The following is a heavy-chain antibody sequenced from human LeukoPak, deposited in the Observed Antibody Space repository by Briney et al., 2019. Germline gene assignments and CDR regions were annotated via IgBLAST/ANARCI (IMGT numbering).Heavy chain of an antibody. D-gene: IGHD5-12*01. Sequence: PSETLSLTCAVSGGSISSGGYSWSWVRQPPGEGLEWVGYIYHSGSTYYNPSLQSRVTISLDRSKNQFSLKLSSMTAADTAAYYCASGNTGYDRDSFDIWGQGTMVTVSS. CDR2: IYHSGST. CDR3: ASGNTGYDRDSFDI. CDR1: GGSISSGGYS. V-gene: IGHV4-30-2*01. J-gene: IGHJ3*02.